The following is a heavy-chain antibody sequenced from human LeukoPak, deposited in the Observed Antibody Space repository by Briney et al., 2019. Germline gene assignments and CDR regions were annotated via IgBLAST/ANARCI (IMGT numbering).Heavy chain of an antibody. CDR2: ISSNGGST. D-gene: IGHD6-6*01. V-gene: IGHV3-64*01. Sequence: GGSLRLSCAASGFTFSNYAMHWVRQAPGKGLEYVSAISSNGGSTYYANSVKGRFTISRDNSKNTLYLQMGSLRAEDMAVYYCARGRYSSSLFDYWGQGTLVSVSS. CDR3: ARGRYSSSLFDY. CDR1: GFTFSNYA. J-gene: IGHJ4*02.